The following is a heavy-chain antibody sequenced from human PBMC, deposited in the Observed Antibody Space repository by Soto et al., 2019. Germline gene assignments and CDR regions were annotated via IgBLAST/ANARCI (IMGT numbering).Heavy chain of an antibody. CDR2: IYYSGSL. CDR3: ARANRGLNYFDY. CDR1: GGSISSGGYY. J-gene: IGHJ4*02. V-gene: IGHV4-31*03. Sequence: QVQLQESGPGLVKPSQTLSLTCTVSGGSISSGGYYWSCIRQHPGKGLEWIGYIYYSGSLYYNLSLKVRVTKSVDTLKNQFYLELSSVTDEYAAVDYCARANRGLNYFDYWGQGTLVTVSS.